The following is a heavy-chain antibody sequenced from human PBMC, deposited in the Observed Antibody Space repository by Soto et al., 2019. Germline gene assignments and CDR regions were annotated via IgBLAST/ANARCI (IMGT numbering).Heavy chain of an antibody. J-gene: IGHJ5*02. Sequence: SETLSLTCAVSGGSIGTSAYYWGWIRQAPGKWLEWIGSINHSGNTYLSPSLKDRVTMSVDTSKNSFSLKLRSATAADTGLYCCSRRAPEGFDPWGRGTMGAVSS. V-gene: IGHV4-39*01. CDR1: GGSIGTSAYY. CDR2: INHSGNT. CDR3: SRRAPEGFDP.